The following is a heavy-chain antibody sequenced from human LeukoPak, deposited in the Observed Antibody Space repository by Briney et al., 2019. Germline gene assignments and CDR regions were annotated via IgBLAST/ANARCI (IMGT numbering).Heavy chain of an antibody. V-gene: IGHV4-39*01. CDR3: ASQVLRYFGWLRGGINWFDP. CDR1: GGSISNYY. CDR2: IYYSGST. Sequence: SSETLSLTCTVSGGSISNYYWGWIRQPPGKGLEWIGSIYYSGSTYYNPSLKSRVTISVDTSKNQFSLKLSSVTAADTAVYYCASQVLRYFGWLRGGINWFDPWGQGTLVTVSS. D-gene: IGHD3-9*01. J-gene: IGHJ5*02.